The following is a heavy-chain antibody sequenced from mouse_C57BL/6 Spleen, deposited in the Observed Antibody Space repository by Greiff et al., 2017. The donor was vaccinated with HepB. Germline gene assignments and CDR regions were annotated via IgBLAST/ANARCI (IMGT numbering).Heavy chain of an antibody. CDR1: GYSFTDYN. CDR3: ARNRAYYSNVRAMDY. Sequence: EVHLVESGPELVKPGASVKISCKASGYSFTDYNMNWVKQSNGKSLEWIGVINPNYGTTSYNQKFKGKATLTVDQSSSTAYMQLNSLTSEDSAVYYCARNRAYYSNVRAMDYWGQGTSVTVSS. D-gene: IGHD2-5*01. V-gene: IGHV1-39*01. CDR2: INPNYGTT. J-gene: IGHJ4*01.